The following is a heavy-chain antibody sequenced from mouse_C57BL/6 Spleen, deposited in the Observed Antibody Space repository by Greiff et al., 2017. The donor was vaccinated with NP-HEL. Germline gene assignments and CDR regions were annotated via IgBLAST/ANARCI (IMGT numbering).Heavy chain of an antibody. CDR2: IDPSDSYT. D-gene: IGHD4-1*01. J-gene: IGHJ4*01. Sequence: VQLQQSGAELVKPGASVKLSCKASGYTFTSYWMQWVKQRPGQGLEWIGEIDPSDSYTNYNQKFKGKATLTVDTSSSTAYMQLSSLTSEDSAVYYCARRANWDVDYAMDYWGQGTSVTVSS. CDR1: GYTFTSYW. CDR3: ARRANWDVDYAMDY. V-gene: IGHV1-50*01.